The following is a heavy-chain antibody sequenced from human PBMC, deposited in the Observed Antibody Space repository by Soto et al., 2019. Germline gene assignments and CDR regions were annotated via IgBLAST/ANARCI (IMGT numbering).Heavy chain of an antibody. J-gene: IGHJ4*02. CDR1: GGSISSGGYY. V-gene: IGHV4-31*03. D-gene: IGHD6-13*01. CDR3: ARERIAAAGTGGIDY. Sequence: SETLSLTCTVSGGSISSGGYYWSWIRQHPGKGLEWIGYIYYSGSTYYNPSLKSRVTISVDTSKNQFSLKLSSVTAADTAVYYCARERIAAAGTGGIDYWGQGTLVTVSS. CDR2: IYYSGST.